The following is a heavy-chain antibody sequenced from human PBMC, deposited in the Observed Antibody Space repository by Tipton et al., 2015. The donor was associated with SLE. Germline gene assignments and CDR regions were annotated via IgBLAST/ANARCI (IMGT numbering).Heavy chain of an antibody. V-gene: IGHV4-39*01. CDR1: GDPISRSSYY. D-gene: IGHD3-9*01. Sequence: TLSLTCTVSGDPISRSSYYWGWTRQSPGKGLEWIGSIYYSGSTYYNPSLKSRVTISVDTSKNQFSLKLSSVTAADTAVYYCATAYYDILTGYCHFDYWGQGTLVTVSS. CDR3: ATAYYDILTGYCHFDY. CDR2: IYYSGST. J-gene: IGHJ4*02.